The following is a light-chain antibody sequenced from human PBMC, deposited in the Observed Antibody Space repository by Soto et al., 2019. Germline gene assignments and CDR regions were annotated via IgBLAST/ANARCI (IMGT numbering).Light chain of an antibody. J-gene: IGLJ2*01. Sequence: QLVLTQSPSASASLGASVKLTCTLSSGHRSYAIAWHQQQPEKGPRYLMKLNGDGTHTKGDGIPDRFSGSSSGAERYLTIASLQSEDEADYYCQTWDTGIRVFGGGTKLTVL. CDR1: SGHRSYA. CDR2: LNGDGTH. CDR3: QTWDTGIRV. V-gene: IGLV4-69*01.